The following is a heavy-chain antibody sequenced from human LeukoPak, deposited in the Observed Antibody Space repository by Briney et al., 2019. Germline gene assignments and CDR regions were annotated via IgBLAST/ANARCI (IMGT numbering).Heavy chain of an antibody. V-gene: IGHV3-53*01. CDR2: IYSGGST. D-gene: IGHD4-17*01. Sequence: GGSLRLSCAASAFTVRSNYMNWVRQAPGKGLEWVSVIYSGGSTYYADSVKGRFTISRDNFKNTLYLQMNSLRAEATAVYYCAREAVTRNYFDYWGQGTLVTVSS. CDR3: AREAVTRNYFDY. CDR1: AFTVRSNY. J-gene: IGHJ4*02.